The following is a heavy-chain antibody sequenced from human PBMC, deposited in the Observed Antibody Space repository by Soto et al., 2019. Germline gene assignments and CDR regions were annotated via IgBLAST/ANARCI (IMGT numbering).Heavy chain of an antibody. V-gene: IGHV3-23*01. D-gene: IGHD3-9*01. CDR1: GFTFSSYA. CDR2: ISGSGGST. J-gene: IGHJ6*02. CDR3: AKGLIPILADPHYYYGMDV. Sequence: EVQLLESGGGLVQPGGSLRLSCAASGFTFSSYAMSWVRQAPGKGLEWVSAISGSGGSTYYADSVKGRFTISRDNSKNTLYLQMNCLRAEDTAVYYCAKGLIPILADPHYYYGMDVWGQGTTVTVSS.